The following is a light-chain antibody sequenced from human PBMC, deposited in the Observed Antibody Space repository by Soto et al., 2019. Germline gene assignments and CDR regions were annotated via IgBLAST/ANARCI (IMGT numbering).Light chain of an antibody. J-gene: IGKJ2*01. V-gene: IGKV3-20*01. CDR2: GAS. Sequence: EIVLTQSPGTLSLSPGERATLSCRASQSVRNNYLAWFQQKPGQPPRILLYGASIRATGIPDRFSGGGSGTDFILTISKLEPEDFAVYYCQVYVNSPQYTFGQGTKLE. CDR1: QSVRNNY. CDR3: QVYVNSPQYT.